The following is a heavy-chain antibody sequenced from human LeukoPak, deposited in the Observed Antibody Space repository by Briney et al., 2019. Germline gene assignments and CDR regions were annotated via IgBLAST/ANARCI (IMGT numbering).Heavy chain of an antibody. CDR2: ISPYNGNT. CDR3: ARDAGYTSSWPTDY. V-gene: IGHV1-18*01. D-gene: IGHD6-13*01. J-gene: IGHJ4*02. CDR1: GYTFINFG. Sequence: GASVKVSCKASGYTFINFGVSWVRQASGQGLEWMGWISPYNGNTNYAQKKVQDRVTMTTDTSTSTAYMELRSLRSDDTAVYYCARDAGYTSSWPTDYWGQGTLVTVSS.